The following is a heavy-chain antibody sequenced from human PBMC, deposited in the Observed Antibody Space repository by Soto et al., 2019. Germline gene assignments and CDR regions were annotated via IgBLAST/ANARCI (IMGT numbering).Heavy chain of an antibody. CDR2: ISAYNGNT. Sequence: ASVKVSCKASGYTFTSYGISWVRQAPGEGLEWMGWISAYNGNTNDAQKLQGRVTMTTDTSTSTAYMELRSLRSDDTAVYYCARDLIGYDRLQYYYGMDVWGQGTTVTVSS. CDR3: ARDLIGYDRLQYYYGMDV. V-gene: IGHV1-18*01. J-gene: IGHJ6*02. CDR1: GYTFTSYG. D-gene: IGHD5-12*01.